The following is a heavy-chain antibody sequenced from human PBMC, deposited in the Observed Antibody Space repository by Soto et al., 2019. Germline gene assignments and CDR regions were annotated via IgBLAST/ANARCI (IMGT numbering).Heavy chain of an antibody. D-gene: IGHD6-25*01. CDR3: ARDRGYGGNDVFDF. CDR2: IWYHGNTY. Sequence: GWCLRLSCTPSGFIFSTYGMHWVRQAPGKGVEWVATIWYHGNTYYYKDSIKGRFAVSREHSKNTVFLQMNTLRAEDTATYYCARDRGYGGNDVFDFWGLGALVTASS. V-gene: IGHV3-33*01. CDR1: GFIFSTYG. J-gene: IGHJ4*01.